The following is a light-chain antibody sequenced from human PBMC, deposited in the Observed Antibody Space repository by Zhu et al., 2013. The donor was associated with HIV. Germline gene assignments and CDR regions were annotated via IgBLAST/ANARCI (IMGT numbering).Light chain of an antibody. CDR3: CSYAGSSTHI. Sequence: QSALTQPASVSGSPGQSITISCTGTSSDVGSYNLVSWYQQYPGKAPKFIIYEVNERPSGVSDRFSGSKSGNTASLTISGLQAEDEADYYCCSYAGSSTHIFGTGTKVTVL. CDR1: SSDVGSYNL. CDR2: EVN. V-gene: IGLV2-23*02. J-gene: IGLJ1*01.